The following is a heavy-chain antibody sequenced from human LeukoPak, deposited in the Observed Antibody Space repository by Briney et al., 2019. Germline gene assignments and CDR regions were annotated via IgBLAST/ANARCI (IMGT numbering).Heavy chain of an antibody. Sequence: ASVKVSCKXSGGTFSSYAISWVRQAPGQGLEWMGRIIPIFGTANYAQKFQGRVTITTDESTSTAYMELSSLRSEDTAVYYCARPNYYDSSGSDFDYWGQGTLVTVSS. CDR1: GGTFSSYA. V-gene: IGHV1-69*05. CDR3: ARPNYYDSSGSDFDY. J-gene: IGHJ4*02. CDR2: IIPIFGTA. D-gene: IGHD3-22*01.